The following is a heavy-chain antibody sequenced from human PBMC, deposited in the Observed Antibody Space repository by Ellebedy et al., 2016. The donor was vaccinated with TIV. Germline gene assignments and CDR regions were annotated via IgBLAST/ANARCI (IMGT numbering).Heavy chain of an antibody. Sequence: GGSLRLXCAASGFSFTNYSMNWVRQAPGKGLEWVSCISGSSTIIYYTDSVKGRFIISRDNAKNSLYLQMNSLRAEDTAVYYCARAIAVAGSPLDYWGQGTLVTVSS. J-gene: IGHJ4*02. CDR1: GFSFTNYS. V-gene: IGHV3-21*01. D-gene: IGHD6-19*01. CDR3: ARAIAVAGSPLDY. CDR2: ISGSSTII.